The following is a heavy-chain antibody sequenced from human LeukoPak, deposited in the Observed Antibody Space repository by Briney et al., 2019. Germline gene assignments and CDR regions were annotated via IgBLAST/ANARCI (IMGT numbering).Heavy chain of an antibody. D-gene: IGHD3-10*01. Sequence: GGSLRLSCAASGFTFSDYYMSWIRQAPGKGLEWVPYISSSGSTIYYADSVKGRFTISRDNAKNSLYLQMNSLRAEDTAVYYCARAMVRGVPLDYWGQGTLVTVSS. V-gene: IGHV3-11*01. CDR3: ARAMVRGVPLDY. J-gene: IGHJ4*02. CDR1: GFTFSDYY. CDR2: ISSSGSTI.